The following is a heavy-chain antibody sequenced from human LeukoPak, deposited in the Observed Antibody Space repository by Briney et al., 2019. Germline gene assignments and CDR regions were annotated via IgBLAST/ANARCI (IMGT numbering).Heavy chain of an antibody. J-gene: IGHJ4*02. CDR2: VFNNGGT. V-gene: IGHV4-59*01. D-gene: IGHD5-12*01. Sequence: PSETLSLTCSVSGGSIGSYHWNWIRQPSGKGLEWIGIVFNNGGTKHNPSLKSRVAISVDTSKNQFALNLSSVTAADTAVYYCVASYGGYVLDYWGQGALVIVSS. CDR3: VASYGGYVLDY. CDR1: GGSIGSYH.